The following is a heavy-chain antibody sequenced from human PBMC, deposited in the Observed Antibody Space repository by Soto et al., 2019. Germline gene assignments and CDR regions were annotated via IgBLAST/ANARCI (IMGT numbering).Heavy chain of an antibody. V-gene: IGHV3-23*01. J-gene: IGHJ6*02. CDR1: EFTFSSYA. Sequence: GGSLRLSCAASEFTFSSYAMSWVRQAPGKGLEWVSGISGSGGSTYYADSVKGRFTISRDNSKNMLYLQMNSLRAEDTAVYYYAKPSQGAFYYYGMDVWGQGTTVTVSS. CDR2: ISGSGGST. CDR3: AKPSQGAFYYYGMDV.